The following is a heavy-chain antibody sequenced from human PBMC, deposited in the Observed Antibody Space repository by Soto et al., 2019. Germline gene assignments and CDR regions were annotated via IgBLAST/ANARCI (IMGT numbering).Heavy chain of an antibody. D-gene: IGHD4-17*01. CDR1: GFTFISYS. CDR3: AREHDYGDSEYFQH. CDR2: ISSSSSYI. J-gene: IGHJ1*01. V-gene: IGHV3-21*01. Sequence: LRLSCAASGFTFISYSMNWVRQAPGKGLEWVSSISSSSSYIYYADSVKGRFTISRDNAKNSLYLQMNSLRAEDTAVYYCAREHDYGDSEYFQHWGQGTRVTVSS.